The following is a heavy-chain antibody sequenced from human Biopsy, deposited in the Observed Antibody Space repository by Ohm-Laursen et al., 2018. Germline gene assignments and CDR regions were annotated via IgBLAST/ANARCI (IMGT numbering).Heavy chain of an antibody. CDR3: AREGDDSSGYTPHYFDY. D-gene: IGHD3-22*01. V-gene: IGHV3-33*01. CDR1: GFTFSSYG. J-gene: IGHJ4*02. CDR2: IWYDGSNK. Sequence: SSLRLSCAASGFTFSSYGMHWVRQAPGKGLEWVAVIWYDGSNKYYADSVKGRFTISRDDPKNTLYLQMNSLRAEDTAVYYCAREGDDSSGYTPHYFDYWGQGTLVTVSS.